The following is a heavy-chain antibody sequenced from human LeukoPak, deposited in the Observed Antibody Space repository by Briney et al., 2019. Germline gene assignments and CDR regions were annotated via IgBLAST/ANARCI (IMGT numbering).Heavy chain of an antibody. Sequence: SETLSLTCAVSGYSISSGYYWGWIRQPPGKGLEWIGSIYHSGSTYYNPSLKSRVTISVDTSKTQFSLKLSSVTAADTAVYYCARGIVVVVAATRADAFDIWGQGTMVTVSS. CDR1: GYSISSGYY. J-gene: IGHJ3*02. CDR3: ARGIVVVVAATRADAFDI. D-gene: IGHD2-15*01. V-gene: IGHV4-38-2*01. CDR2: IYHSGST.